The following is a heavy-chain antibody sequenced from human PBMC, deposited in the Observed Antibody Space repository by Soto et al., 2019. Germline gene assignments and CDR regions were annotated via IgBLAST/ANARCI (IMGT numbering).Heavy chain of an antibody. CDR1: GGSISSGGYS. Sequence: QLQLQESGSGLVKPSQTLSLTCAVSGGSISSGGYSWRWIRQPPGTGLEWIGYIYHSGSTYYNPSLKSRVSITVDRSKKQFSLKLICVTAADTAVYYGARVPLPWGKGSLVTVSS. J-gene: IGHJ5*02. CDR2: IYHSGST. CDR3: ARVPLP. V-gene: IGHV4-30-2*01.